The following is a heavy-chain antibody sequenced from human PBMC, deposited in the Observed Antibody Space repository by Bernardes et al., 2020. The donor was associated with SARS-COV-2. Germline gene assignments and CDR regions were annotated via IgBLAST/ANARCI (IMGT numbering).Heavy chain of an antibody. CDR3: ARGSGNYYFDY. J-gene: IGHJ4*02. Sequence: GGSLRVSCAASGFTFSGYWMHWVRQAPEKGLVWVSRIDPDAKTTTYADSVTGRFTISRDNAKNTLYLQMNSLRVEDTAVYYCARGSGNYYFDYWGQGSLVTVSS. V-gene: IGHV3-74*01. CDR1: GFTFSGYW. CDR2: IDPDAKTT. D-gene: IGHD1-26*01.